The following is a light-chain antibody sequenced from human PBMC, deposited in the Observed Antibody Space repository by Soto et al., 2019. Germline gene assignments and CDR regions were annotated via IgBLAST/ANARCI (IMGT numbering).Light chain of an antibody. CDR2: WAS. Sequence: IVMTQSPDALAVSLCERATINCKSSXSVLYSSNNQHYVAWSQQKPGQPPKLLSYWASTRESGVPDRFSGSGSGTDFTLTISSLQDEDVEVYYCQQYYSTPRTFGQGTKVDIK. CDR3: QQYYSTPRT. V-gene: IGKV4-1*01. CDR1: XSVLYSSNNQHY. J-gene: IGKJ1*01.